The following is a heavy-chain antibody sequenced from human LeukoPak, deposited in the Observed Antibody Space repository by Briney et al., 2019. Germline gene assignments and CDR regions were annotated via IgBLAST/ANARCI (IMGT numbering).Heavy chain of an antibody. D-gene: IGHD1-1*01. Sequence: ASVKVSCKASGYTFTGYYMHWVRQAPGQGLEWMGWINPNSGGTNYAQKFQGRVTMTRDTSISTAYMELSRLRSDDTAVYYCAILPGVWNWNVGRGIDYWGERTLVTVSS. V-gene: IGHV1-2*02. CDR3: AILPGVWNWNVGRGIDY. CDR1: GYTFTGYY. CDR2: INPNSGGT. J-gene: IGHJ4*02.